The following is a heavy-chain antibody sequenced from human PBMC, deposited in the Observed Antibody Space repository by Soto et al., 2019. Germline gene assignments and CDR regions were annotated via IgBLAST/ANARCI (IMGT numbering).Heavy chain of an antibody. CDR2: ISCYKGNP. D-gene: IGHD5-18*01. CDR1: GYIFSLLR. J-gene: IGHJ3*02. V-gene: IGHV1-18*01. Sequence: QDQQVQSGAEVKKPGASVKVSCRASGYIFSLLRVNWVRQAPGQGLEWMGWISCYKGNPNYAQKSTVRVTIATDTSTNTAFIELRILTTDDTAVYYGERDVFGYVDAFEIWGQGTMVTGSS. CDR3: ERDVFGYVDAFEI.